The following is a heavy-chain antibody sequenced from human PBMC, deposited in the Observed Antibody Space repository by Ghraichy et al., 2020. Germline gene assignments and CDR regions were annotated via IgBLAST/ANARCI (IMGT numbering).Heavy chain of an antibody. J-gene: IGHJ4*02. CDR2: ITSGGGGGT. V-gene: IGHV3-23*01. CDR3: ARDSYGTPDF. Sequence: RGSLRLSCVASGFTFSRNAMNWVRRAPGKGLEWVSGITSGGGGGTKYVDSVKGRFTISRDNSKNMLYLQMNSLRVEDTALYYCARDSYGTPDFWGQGTLVTVSS. D-gene: IGHD2-15*01. CDR1: GFTFSRNA.